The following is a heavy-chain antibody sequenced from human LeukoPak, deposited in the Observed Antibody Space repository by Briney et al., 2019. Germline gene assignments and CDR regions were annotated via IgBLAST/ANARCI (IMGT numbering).Heavy chain of an antibody. Sequence: GASVKVSCKASGGTFSSYAISWVRQAPGQGLEWMGGIIPIFGTANYAQKFQGRVTITADESTSTAYIELSSLRSEDTAVYYCARGGKPTAYYFDYWGQGTLVTGSS. CDR2: IIPIFGTA. CDR1: GGTFSSYA. J-gene: IGHJ4*02. CDR3: ARGGKPTAYYFDY. D-gene: IGHD4-23*01. V-gene: IGHV1-69*13.